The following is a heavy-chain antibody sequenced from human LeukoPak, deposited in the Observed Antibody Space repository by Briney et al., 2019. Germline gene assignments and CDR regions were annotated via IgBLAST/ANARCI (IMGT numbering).Heavy chain of an antibody. CDR1: GYTFTGYY. CDR3: ARDSTYGFWSGYQHY. V-gene: IGHV1-2*02. J-gene: IGHJ4*02. Sequence: ASVKVSCKASGYTFTGYYMHWVRQAPGQGLKWMGWINPNSGGTNYAQKFQGRVTMTRDTSISTAYMELSRLRSDDTAVYYCARDSTYGFWSGYQHYWGQGTLVTVSS. CDR2: INPNSGGT. D-gene: IGHD3-3*01.